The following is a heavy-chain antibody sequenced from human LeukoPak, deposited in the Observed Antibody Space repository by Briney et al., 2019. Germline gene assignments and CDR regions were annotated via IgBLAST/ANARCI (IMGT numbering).Heavy chain of an antibody. Sequence: GGSLRLSCAASGFTFSSYAMHWVRQAPGKGLEWVANIKRDGSEKYYVDSVKGRFTISRDNAKSSLYLQMNSLRAEDTAVYYCARGRGYGTNYYYGVDVWGKGTTVTVSS. CDR1: GFTFSSYA. V-gene: IGHV3-7*03. CDR2: IKRDGSEK. CDR3: ARGRGYGTNYYYGVDV. D-gene: IGHD5-18*01. J-gene: IGHJ6*04.